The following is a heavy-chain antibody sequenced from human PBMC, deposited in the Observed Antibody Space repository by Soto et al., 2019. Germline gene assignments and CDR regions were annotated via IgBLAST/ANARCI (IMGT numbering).Heavy chain of an antibody. CDR1: GLAFSAYG. V-gene: IGHV3-23*01. D-gene: IGHD2-21*02. J-gene: IGHJ4*02. CDR3: AKDPNGDYVGAFDD. Sequence: EAQLLESGGALVRPGGSLRLSCAGSGLAFSAYGLTWVRQAQGKGLEWVSSISGDGTGTYYADSVKGRFTISRDNSKNMMYLQMNSLRAEDTAIYHCAKDPNGDYVGAFDDWGQGTLVTVSS. CDR2: ISGDGTGT.